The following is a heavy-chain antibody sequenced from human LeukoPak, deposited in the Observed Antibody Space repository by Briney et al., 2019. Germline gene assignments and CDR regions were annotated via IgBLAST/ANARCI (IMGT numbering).Heavy chain of an antibody. CDR2: IYHSGST. V-gene: IGHV4-59*01. Sequence: SETLSLTCTVSGGSISSYYWSWIRQPPGKGLEWIGYIYHSGSTNYNPSLKSRVTISVDTSKNQFSLKLSSVTAADTAVYYCAREVVSSSWWGGSEWFDPWGQGTLVTVSS. CDR3: AREVVSSSWWGGSEWFDP. J-gene: IGHJ5*02. CDR1: GGSISSYY. D-gene: IGHD6-13*01.